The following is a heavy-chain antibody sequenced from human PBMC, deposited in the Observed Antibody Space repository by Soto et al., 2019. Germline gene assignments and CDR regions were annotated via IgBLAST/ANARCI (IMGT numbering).Heavy chain of an antibody. J-gene: IGHJ6*01. V-gene: IGHV1-69*01. CDR3: PKSPCHTSACPHPSFDYYAMAV. Sequence: QVPLVQSGPEVKKPGSSVKVSCESSGDTFRSYAMSWVRQAPGQGLEWMGGIIPFLRTPNYSQKFQGRVTITADESTRNSYMELCGLSSQDTAIYFCPKSPCHTSACPHPSFDYYAMAVSGPGTTVTVSS. CDR1: GDTFRSYA. D-gene: IGHD6-6*01. CDR2: IIPFLRTP.